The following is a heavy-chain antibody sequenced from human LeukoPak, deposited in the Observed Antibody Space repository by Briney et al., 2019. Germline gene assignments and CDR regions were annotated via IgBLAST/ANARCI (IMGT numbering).Heavy chain of an antibody. CDR1: GFTVSSNY. CDR3: ALGIAARYYFDY. CDR2: IYSGGST. D-gene: IGHD6-6*01. Sequence: GGSLRLSCAASGFTVSSNYMSWVRQAPGKGLEWVSVIYSGGSTYYADSVKGRFTISRDNSKNTLYLQMNSLRAEDTAVYYCALGIAARYYFDYWGQGTLVTVSS. V-gene: IGHV3-53*01. J-gene: IGHJ4*02.